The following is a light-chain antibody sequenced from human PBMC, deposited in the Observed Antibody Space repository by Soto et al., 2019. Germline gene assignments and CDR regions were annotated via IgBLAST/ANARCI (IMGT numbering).Light chain of an antibody. CDR3: SSYTSSSTLGVV. CDR2: DVS. J-gene: IGLJ2*01. Sequence: QSVLTQPASVSGSPGQSITISCTGTSSDVVGYNYVSWYQQHPGKAPKLMIYDVSNRPSGVSNRLSGSKSGNTASLTISGLQAEDEADYYCSSYTSSSTLGVVFGGGTKVTVL. V-gene: IGLV2-14*01. CDR1: SSDVVGYNY.